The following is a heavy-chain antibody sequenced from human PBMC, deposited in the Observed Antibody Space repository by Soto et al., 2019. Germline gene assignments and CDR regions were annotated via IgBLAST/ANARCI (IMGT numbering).Heavy chain of an antibody. J-gene: IGHJ5*02. CDR1: GYTFTSYD. CDR3: AREKRRANWFDP. Sequence: GASVKVSCKASGYTFTSYDINWVRQATGQGLEWMGWINAYNGNTNYAQKLQGRVTMTTDTSTSTAYMELRSLRSDDTAVYYCAREKRRANWFDPWGQGTLVTVPQ. CDR2: INAYNGNT. V-gene: IGHV1-18*01.